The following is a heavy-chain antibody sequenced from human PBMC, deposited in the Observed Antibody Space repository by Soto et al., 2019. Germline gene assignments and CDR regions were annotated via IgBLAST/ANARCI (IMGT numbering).Heavy chain of an antibody. J-gene: IGHJ6*03. CDR2: ISSSGSTI. Sequence: QVQLVESGGGLVKPGGSLRLSCAASGFTFSDYYMSWIRQAPGKGLEWVSYISSSGSTIYYADSVKGRFTISRDNAKTSLYQQMNSLRAEDTAVYYCARANAATKYYYYMDVWGKGTTVTVSS. CDR1: GFTFSDYY. V-gene: IGHV3-11*01. D-gene: IGHD5-12*01. CDR3: ARANAATKYYYYMDV.